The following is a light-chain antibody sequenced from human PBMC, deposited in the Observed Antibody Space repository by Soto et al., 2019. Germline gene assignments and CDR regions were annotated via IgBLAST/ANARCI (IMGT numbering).Light chain of an antibody. CDR3: SSYTSSSSYV. V-gene: IGLV2-14*01. CDR1: SSDVGGYNY. CDR2: EVG. Sequence: QSVLTQPASVSGSPGQSITISCTGTSSDVGGYNYVSWYQQHPGKAPKLMIYEVGNRPSGVSNRFSGSKSGNTAPLTISGLQAEAEAAYYCSSYTSSSSYVFGTGTKGTVL. J-gene: IGLJ1*01.